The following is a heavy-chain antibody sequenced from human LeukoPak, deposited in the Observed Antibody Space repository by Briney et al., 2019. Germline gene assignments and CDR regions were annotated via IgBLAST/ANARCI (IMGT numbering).Heavy chain of an antibody. CDR1: GYTFTGYY. CDR3: ARVKVVKYSYGVFDY. D-gene: IGHD5-18*01. J-gene: IGHJ4*02. V-gene: IGHV1-2*06. CDR2: IDPNSGGT. Sequence: ASVKVSCKASGYTFTGYYMHWVRQAPGQGLEWMGRIDPNSGGTNYAQKFQGRVTMTRDTSISTAYMELSRLRSDDTAVYYCARVKVVKYSYGVFDYWGQGTLVTVSS.